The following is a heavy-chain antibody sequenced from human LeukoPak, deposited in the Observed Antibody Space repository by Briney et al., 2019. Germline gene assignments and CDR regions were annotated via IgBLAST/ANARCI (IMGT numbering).Heavy chain of an antibody. CDR2: ISSNGGST. D-gene: IGHD3-22*01. J-gene: IGHJ6*02. V-gene: IGHV3-64*04. CDR3: EREVVRYYYDSSGYYYYGMDV. CDR1: GFTFSSYA. Sequence: GGSLRLSCSASGFTFSSYAMHWVRQAPGKGLEYVSAISSNGGSTYYADSVKGRFTISRDNSKNTLYLQMNSLRAEDTAVYYCEREVVRYYYDSSGYYYYGMDVWGQGTTVTVSS.